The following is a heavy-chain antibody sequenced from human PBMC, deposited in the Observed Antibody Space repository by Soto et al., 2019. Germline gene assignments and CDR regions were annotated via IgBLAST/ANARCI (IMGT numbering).Heavy chain of an antibody. CDR3: ARTMVRGVIISEYYYYMDV. CDR1: GYSFTSYW. Sequence: GESLKISCKGSGYSFTSYWIGWVRQMPGKGLEWMGIIYPGDSDTRYSPSFQGQVTISADKSISTAYLQWSSLKASDTAMYYCARTMVRGVIISEYYYYMDVWGKGTTVTVSS. V-gene: IGHV5-51*01. D-gene: IGHD3-10*01. CDR2: IYPGDSDT. J-gene: IGHJ6*03.